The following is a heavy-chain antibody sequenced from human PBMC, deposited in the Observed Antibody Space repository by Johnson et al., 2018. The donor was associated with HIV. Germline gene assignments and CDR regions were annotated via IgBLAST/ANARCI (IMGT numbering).Heavy chain of an antibody. CDR1: GFTFSSYA. V-gene: IGHV3-30-3*01. Sequence: QVQLVESGGGVVQPGRSLRLSCAASGFTFSSYAMHWVRQAPGKGLEWVAVISYDGGNKYYADSVKGRFTISRDNSKNTLYLQMNSLRAEDTAVYYCARGSSGSFDLWGRGTMVTVSS. J-gene: IGHJ3*01. CDR2: ISYDGGNK. CDR3: ARGSSGSFDL. D-gene: IGHD3-10*01.